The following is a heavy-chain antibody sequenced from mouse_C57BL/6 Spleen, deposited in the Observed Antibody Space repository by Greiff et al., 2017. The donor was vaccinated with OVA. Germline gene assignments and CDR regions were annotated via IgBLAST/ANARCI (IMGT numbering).Heavy chain of an antibody. J-gene: IGHJ2*01. V-gene: IGHV1-59*01. Sequence: VQLQQSGAELVRPGTSVKLSCKASGYTFTSYWMHWVKQRPGQGLEWIGVIDPSDSYTNYNQKFKGKATLTVDTSSSTAYMQLSSLTSEDSAVYYCARGGAQATSHFDYWGQGTTLTVSS. CDR2: IDPSDSYT. CDR3: ARGGAQATSHFDY. CDR1: GYTFTSYW. D-gene: IGHD3-2*02.